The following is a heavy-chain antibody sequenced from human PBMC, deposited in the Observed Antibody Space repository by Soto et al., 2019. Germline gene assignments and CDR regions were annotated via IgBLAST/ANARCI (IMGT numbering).Heavy chain of an antibody. CDR1: GGTFSSYA. CDR2: IIPIFGTA. V-gene: IGHV1-69*13. Sequence: ASVKVSCKASGGTFSSYAISWVRQAPGQGLEWMGGIIPIFGTANYAQKFQGRVTITADESTSTAYMELSSLRSEDTAVYYCARGDSSGYPEHVTYYYYGMDVWGQGTRVTVSS. J-gene: IGHJ6*02. D-gene: IGHD3-22*01. CDR3: ARGDSSGYPEHVTYYYYGMDV.